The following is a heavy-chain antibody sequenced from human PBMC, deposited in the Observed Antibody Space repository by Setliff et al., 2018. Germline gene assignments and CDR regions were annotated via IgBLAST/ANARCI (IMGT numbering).Heavy chain of an antibody. D-gene: IGHD3-3*01. Sequence: MTWVRQAPGKGLEWVSGVTQGGSELHADSVKGRFTISRDNSNSTLYLQMNSLRPEDTAVYYCAGDKPLQHNYNFWSGYCPYWGQGTLVTVSS. V-gene: IGHV3-53*05. J-gene: IGHJ4*02. CDR2: VTQGGSE. CDR3: AGDKPLQHNYNFWSGYCPY.